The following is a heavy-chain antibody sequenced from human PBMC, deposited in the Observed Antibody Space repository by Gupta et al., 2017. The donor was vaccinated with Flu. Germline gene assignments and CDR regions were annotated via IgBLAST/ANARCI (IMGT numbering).Heavy chain of an antibody. CDR3: ARYCISDTCYPFMPP. V-gene: IGHV3-15*01. D-gene: IGHD2-15*01. J-gene: IGHJ5*02. Sequence: EMQLVQSGGGLVKPGGSLRLSCAASGFIFSDAWLTWVRQTPGKGLEWLGHIRSKENGGTTDYAASVKGRFTISRDDSENTVYLQMTSLRNEDTARYYCARYCISDTCYPFMPPWGQGTLVTVSS. CDR2: IRSKENGGTT. CDR1: GFIFSDAW.